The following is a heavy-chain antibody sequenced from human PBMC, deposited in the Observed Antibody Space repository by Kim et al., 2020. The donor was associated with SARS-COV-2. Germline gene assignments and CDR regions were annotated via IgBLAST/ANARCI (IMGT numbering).Heavy chain of an antibody. J-gene: IGHJ6*02. CDR3: ARGLRYSSSSYYYYGMDV. D-gene: IGHD6-13*01. Sequence: GGSLRLSCAASGFTFSDYYMSWIRQAPGKGLEWVSYISSSGSTIYYADSVKGRFTISRDNAKNSLYLQMNSLRAEDTAVYYCARGLRYSSSSYYYYGMDVWGQGTTVTVSS. V-gene: IGHV3-11*01. CDR1: GFTFSDYY. CDR2: ISSSGSTI.